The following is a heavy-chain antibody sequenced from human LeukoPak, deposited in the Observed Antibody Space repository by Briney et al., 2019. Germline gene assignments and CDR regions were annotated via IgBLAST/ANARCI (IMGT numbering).Heavy chain of an antibody. CDR2: IHPNSGDT. V-gene: IGHV1-2*02. J-gene: IGHJ5*02. CDR1: GYTFTDYY. Sequence: GASVKVSCKASGYTFTDYYMHWVRQAPGQGLEWMGWIHPNSGDTKSAQRFQGRVTMTRDTSISTAYMELTRLTSDDTAVYYCSSYYGPYTRHWMDTLGQGTLVTVSS. D-gene: IGHD3-22*01. CDR3: SSYYGPYTRHWMDT.